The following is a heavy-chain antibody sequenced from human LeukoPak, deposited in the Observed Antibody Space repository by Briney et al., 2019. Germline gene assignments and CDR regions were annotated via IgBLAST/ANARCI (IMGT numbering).Heavy chain of an antibody. J-gene: IGHJ3*02. CDR1: GFTFDDYA. CDR3: AKDGGAAVWAFDI. CDR2: ISWNSGSI. D-gene: IGHD6-13*01. V-gene: IGHV3-9*01. Sequence: GRSLRLSCAASGFTFDDYAMHWVRQAPGKGLEGVSGISWNSGSIGYADSVKGRFTISRDNAKNPLYLQMNSLRAEDTALYYCAKDGGAAVWAFDIWGQGTMVTVSS.